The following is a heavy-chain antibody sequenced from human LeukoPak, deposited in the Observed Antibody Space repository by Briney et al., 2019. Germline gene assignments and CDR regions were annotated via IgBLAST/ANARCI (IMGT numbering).Heavy chain of an antibody. CDR1: GGTFSSYA. J-gene: IGHJ4*02. CDR3: ARGFCSGGSCHTIDY. CDR2: IIPILGIA. V-gene: IGHV1-69*04. Sequence: ASVKVSCKASGGTFSSYAISWVRQAPGQGLEWMGRIIPILGIANYAQKFQGRVTITADKSTSTAYMELSSLRSEDTALYYCARGFCSGGSCHTIDYWGQGTLVTVSP. D-gene: IGHD2-15*01.